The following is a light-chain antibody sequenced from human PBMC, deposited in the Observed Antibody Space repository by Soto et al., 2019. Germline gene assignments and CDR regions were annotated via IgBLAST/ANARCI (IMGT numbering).Light chain of an antibody. CDR1: QSVSSSY. CDR2: GAS. CDR3: QQYKNWPPWT. Sequence: EIVLTQSPGTLSLSPGERATLSCRASQSVSSSYLAWYQQKPGQAPRLLIYGASSRATGIPDRFSGSRSGPEFTLTISSLQSEDSAVYYCQQYKNWPPWTFGQGTKVDIK. V-gene: IGKV3-20*01. J-gene: IGKJ1*01.